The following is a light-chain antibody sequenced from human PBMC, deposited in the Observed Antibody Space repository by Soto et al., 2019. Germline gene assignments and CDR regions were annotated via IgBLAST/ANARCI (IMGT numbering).Light chain of an antibody. Sequence: QSVLTQAASVSGSPGQSITISCTGTSSDVGSYNLVSWYQQHPGKAPKVIIYEGGKRPSGVSNRFSGSKSGITASLTISGLQAEDEADYYCCSYAGYSTSAVFGGGTKVTVL. CDR2: EGG. CDR3: CSYAGYSTSAV. J-gene: IGLJ2*01. V-gene: IGLV2-23*01. CDR1: SSDVGSYNL.